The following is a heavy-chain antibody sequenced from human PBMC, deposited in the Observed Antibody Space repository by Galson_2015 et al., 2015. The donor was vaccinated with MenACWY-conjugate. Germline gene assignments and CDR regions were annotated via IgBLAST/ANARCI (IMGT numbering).Heavy chain of an antibody. V-gene: IGHV5-51*01. Sequence: QSGAEVKKPGESLKISCKGSGYSLTDYWIGWVRQMPGKGLEWMGLINPGLVNPGDSNIRYSPSFQGQVTISADESISTAYLQWSSLKASDTAMYYCARHPPGGRGMDVWGRGTTVTVSS. J-gene: IGHJ6*02. CDR2: INPGLVNPGDSNI. CDR3: ARHPPGGRGMDV. D-gene: IGHD2-15*01. CDR1: GYSLTDYW.